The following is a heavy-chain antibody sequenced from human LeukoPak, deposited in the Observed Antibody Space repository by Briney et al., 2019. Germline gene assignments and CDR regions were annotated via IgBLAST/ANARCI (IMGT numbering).Heavy chain of an antibody. CDR1: GYTFTSYA. Sequence: ASVTVSCKASGYTFTSYAMHWVRQAPGQRLEWMGWINAGNGNTKYSQKFQGRVTITRDTSASTAYMELSSLRSEDTAVYYCARETRGFRNWFDPWGQGTLVTVSS. V-gene: IGHV1-3*01. CDR3: ARETRGFRNWFDP. J-gene: IGHJ5*02. CDR2: INAGNGNT.